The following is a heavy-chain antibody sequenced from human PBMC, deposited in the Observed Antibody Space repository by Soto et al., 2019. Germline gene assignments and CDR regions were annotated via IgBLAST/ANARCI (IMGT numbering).Heavy chain of an antibody. CDR2: INPSGGST. V-gene: IGHV1-46*03. CDR1: GYTFTSYY. Sequence: GASVKVFCKASGYTFTSYYMHWVRQAPGQGLEWMGIINPSGGSTSYAQKFQGRVTMARDTSTSTVYMELSSLRSEDTAVYYCARGLLPYGSGSSLWGQGTLVTVSS. D-gene: IGHD3-10*01. CDR3: ARGLLPYGSGSSL. J-gene: IGHJ4*02.